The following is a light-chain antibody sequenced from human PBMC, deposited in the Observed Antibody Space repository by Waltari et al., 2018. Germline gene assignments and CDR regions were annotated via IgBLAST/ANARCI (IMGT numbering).Light chain of an antibody. CDR2: DAS. Sequence: EIVLTQSPAALSLSPGESATLSCRASQIVDTYLAWYQQKPGQSPRLLIYDASNRATGLPARFSGGGSGTDFTLTISSLEPEDFALYYCQQHSSWPLTFGGGTEVEIK. CDR1: QIVDTY. V-gene: IGKV3-11*01. J-gene: IGKJ4*01. CDR3: QQHSSWPLT.